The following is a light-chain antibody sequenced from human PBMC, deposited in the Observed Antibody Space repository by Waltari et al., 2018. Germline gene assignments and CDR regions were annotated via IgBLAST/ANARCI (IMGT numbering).Light chain of an antibody. CDR3: CSYAGSNWV. V-gene: IGLV2-23*01. CDR1: SSDVGSYNP. CDR2: EPS. J-gene: IGLJ3*02. Sequence: QSALTQPASVSGSPGPSITISCTGTSSDVGSYNPVSWYQQHPGKAPKLIIYEPSKRPSGVSNRFSGSRSANTASLTISGLQAEDEADYYCCSYAGSNWVFGGGTKLTVL.